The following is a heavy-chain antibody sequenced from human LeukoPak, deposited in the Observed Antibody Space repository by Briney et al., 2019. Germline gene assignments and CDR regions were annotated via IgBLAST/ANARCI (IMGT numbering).Heavy chain of an antibody. CDR1: GYTFTGYY. CDR2: INPNSGGT. V-gene: IGHV1-2*02. J-gene: IGHJ4*02. CDR3: ARVSKLGSGGFRYYFDY. D-gene: IGHD3-10*01. Sequence: GASVKVSCTASGYTFTGYYMNWVRQAPGQGLEWMGWINPNSGGTNFAQKFQGRVTMTRDTSISTAYLVLSSLRSDDTAVYFCARVSKLGSGGFRYYFDYWGQGTLVTVSS.